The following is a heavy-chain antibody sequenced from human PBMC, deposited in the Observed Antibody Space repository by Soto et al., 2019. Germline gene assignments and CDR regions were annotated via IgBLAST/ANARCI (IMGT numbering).Heavy chain of an antibody. Sequence: SETLSVTCTVSGGSISSGDYYWSWIRQPPGKGLEWIGYIYYSGSTYYNPSLKSRVTISVDTSKNQFSLKLSSVTAADTAVYYWARGGKTTVTKFDYWGQGTLVTVSS. CDR3: ARGGKTTVTKFDY. V-gene: IGHV4-30-4*01. D-gene: IGHD4-17*01. CDR1: GGSISSGDYY. CDR2: IYYSGST. J-gene: IGHJ4*02.